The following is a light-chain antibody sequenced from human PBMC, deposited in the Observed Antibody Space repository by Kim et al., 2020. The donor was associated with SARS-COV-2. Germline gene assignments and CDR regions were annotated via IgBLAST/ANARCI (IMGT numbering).Light chain of an antibody. CDR1: QSILYTSNKKNY. J-gene: IGKJ5*01. V-gene: IGKV4-1*01. Sequence: ATISCRSDQSILYTSNKKNYLAWYQQKPGQPPRLLIYWASIRKPGVPERFSGGGAGTDFTLTITDLQAEDVAVYYCQQYYFTPITFGQGTRLEIK. CDR2: WAS. CDR3: QQYYFTPIT.